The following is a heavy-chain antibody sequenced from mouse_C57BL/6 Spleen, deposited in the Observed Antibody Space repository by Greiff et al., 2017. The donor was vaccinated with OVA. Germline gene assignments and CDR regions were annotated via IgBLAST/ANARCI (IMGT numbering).Heavy chain of an antibody. V-gene: IGHV5-4*01. CDR3: ARDEKVTTGFAY. Sequence: DVKLVESGGGLVKPGGSLKLSCAASGFTFSSYAMSWVRQTPEKRLEWVATISDGGSYTYYPDNVKGRFTISRDNAKNNLYLQMSHLKSEDTAMYYCARDEKVTTGFAYWGQGTLVTVSA. D-gene: IGHD2-2*01. J-gene: IGHJ3*01. CDR2: ISDGGSYT. CDR1: GFTFSSYA.